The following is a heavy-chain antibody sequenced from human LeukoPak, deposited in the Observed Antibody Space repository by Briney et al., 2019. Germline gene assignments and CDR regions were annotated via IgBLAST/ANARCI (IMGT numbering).Heavy chain of an antibody. CDR2: SKSKNDGGKT. CDR3: TTGMAKTTLPFDY. Sequence: GGSLRLSCAASGFTFTNAWMSWVRQAPGKGLEWVGRSKSKNDGGKTDHAAPVKGRFTISRDDSKNTLYLQMNSLKTDDTAVYYCTTGMAKTTLPFDYWGQGTLVTVSS. V-gene: IGHV3-15*01. J-gene: IGHJ4*02. CDR1: GFTFTNAW. D-gene: IGHD5-12*01.